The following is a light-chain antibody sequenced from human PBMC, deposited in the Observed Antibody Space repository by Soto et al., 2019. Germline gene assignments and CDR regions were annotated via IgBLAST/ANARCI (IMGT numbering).Light chain of an antibody. Sequence: QSALTQPRSVSGSPARSVTISCTGTSSDVGGYKYVSWYQQYPGKAPKVMIYDVSKRPSGVPDRFSGSKSGNTASLTISGLQAEDEADYYCCSYAGSYTFVFGSGTKVTVL. V-gene: IGLV2-11*01. J-gene: IGLJ1*01. CDR3: CSYAGSYTFV. CDR1: SSDVGGYKY. CDR2: DVS.